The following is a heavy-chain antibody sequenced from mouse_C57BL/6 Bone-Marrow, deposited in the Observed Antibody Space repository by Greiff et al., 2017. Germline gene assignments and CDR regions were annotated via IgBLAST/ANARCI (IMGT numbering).Heavy chain of an antibody. V-gene: IGHV1-39*01. CDR1: GYSFTDYN. Sequence: LPLQQSGPELLRRGVVVKISCKASGYSFTDYNMNWVKQSNGKSLEWIGVINPNYGTTSYNQKFKGKATLTVDKSSSTSYMPLNSLTSEDSAVYYCARCKWAWFADWGQGNLVTVSA. CDR2: INPNYGTT. CDR3: ARCKWAWFAD. J-gene: IGHJ3*01.